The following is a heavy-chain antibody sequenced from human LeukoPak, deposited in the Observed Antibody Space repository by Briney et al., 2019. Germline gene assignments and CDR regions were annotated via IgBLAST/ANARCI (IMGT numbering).Heavy chain of an antibody. V-gene: IGHV3-23*01. D-gene: IGHD2-21*02. CDR2: ISHSGGTT. J-gene: IGHJ4*02. CDR1: GFTFSSYA. Sequence: PGGSLRPSCAASGFTFSSYAMNWVRQAPGKGLEWVSGISHSGGTTYYADSVKGRFTISRDNSKNTLYLQLNSLRAEDTAVYYCVKEEYVVVTANLFDYWGQGTLVTVSS. CDR3: VKEEYVVVTANLFDY.